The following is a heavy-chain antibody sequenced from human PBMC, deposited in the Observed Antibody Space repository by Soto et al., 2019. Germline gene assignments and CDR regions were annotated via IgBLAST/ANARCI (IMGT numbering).Heavy chain of an antibody. CDR2: INPNSGGT. V-gene: IGHV1-2*04. CDR3: ASSIAVAGKETYYYYGMDV. CDR1: GYTFTGYY. D-gene: IGHD6-19*01. Sequence: ASVKVSCKASGYTFTGYYMHWVRQAPGQGLEWMGWINPNSGGTNYAQKFQGWVTMTRDTSISTAYMELSRLRSDDTAVYYCASSIAVAGKETYYYYGMDVWGQGTTVTVSS. J-gene: IGHJ6*02.